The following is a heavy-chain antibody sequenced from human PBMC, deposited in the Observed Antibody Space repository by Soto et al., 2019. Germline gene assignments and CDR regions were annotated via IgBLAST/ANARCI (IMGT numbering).Heavy chain of an antibody. J-gene: IGHJ6*02. V-gene: IGHV1-18*04. CDR1: GYTFTGYC. CDR2: ISPYNDDT. D-gene: IGHD3-22*01. Sequence: ASVKVSCKASGYTFTGYCMHWVRQAPGQGLERLGWISPYNDDTKYAQRLQGRVTMTTDTSTRTAYMDIRGLRSDERAKNYGESFGYYDXICARNYHYFGXDVWGQGSTVTVSS. CDR3: ESFGYYDXICARNYHYFGXDV.